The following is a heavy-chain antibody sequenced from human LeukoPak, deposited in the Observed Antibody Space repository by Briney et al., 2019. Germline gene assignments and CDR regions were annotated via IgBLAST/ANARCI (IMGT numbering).Heavy chain of an antibody. CDR1: GASISRYY. J-gene: IGHJ4*02. Sequence: PSETLSLTCTVSGASISRYYWSWIRQPPGKGLEWIGYIYYRGSTNYNPALKSRVTISVDTSKNQFSLRLSSVTAADTDVYYCASGPYPAAGTDHQFDYWGQGTLVTVSS. CDR3: ASGPYPAAGTDHQFDY. V-gene: IGHV4-59*01. D-gene: IGHD6-13*01. CDR2: IYYRGST.